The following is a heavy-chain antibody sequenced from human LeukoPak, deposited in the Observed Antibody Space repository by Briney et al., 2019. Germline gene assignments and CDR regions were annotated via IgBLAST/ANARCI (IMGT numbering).Heavy chain of an antibody. CDR3: ARAVAGDY. CDR2: INSDGSST. Sequence: GEPLTLSCAASGFTFSSYWMHWVRQPPGKGLVWVSRINSDGSSTSYADSVKGRFTISRDNAKNTLYLQRNSLRAEDTAVYYCARAVAGDYWGQGTLVTVSS. CDR1: GFTFSSYW. D-gene: IGHD6-19*01. J-gene: IGHJ4*02. V-gene: IGHV3-74*01.